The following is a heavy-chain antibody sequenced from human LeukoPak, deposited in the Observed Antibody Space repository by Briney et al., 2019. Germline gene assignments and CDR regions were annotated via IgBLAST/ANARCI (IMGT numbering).Heavy chain of an antibody. V-gene: IGHV1-3*01. CDR2: INAGNGST. Sequence: GASVKVSCKASGYTFTSYAMHWVRQAPGQRLEWMGWINAGNGSTKYSQKFQGRVTITRDTSASTAYMELSSLRSEDTAVYYCARSSWGPNSSPDYWGQGTLVTVSS. J-gene: IGHJ4*02. D-gene: IGHD6-13*01. CDR1: GYTFTSYA. CDR3: ARSSWGPNSSPDY.